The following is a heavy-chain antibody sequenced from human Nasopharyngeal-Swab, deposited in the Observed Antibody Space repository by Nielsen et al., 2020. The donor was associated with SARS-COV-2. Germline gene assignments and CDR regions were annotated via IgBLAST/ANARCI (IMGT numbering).Heavy chain of an antibody. V-gene: IGHV3-23*01. CDR3: AKDRDSGDDSDDYYHYYGMDV. D-gene: IGHD5-12*01. Sequence: GESLKISCAASGFTFRSYAISWVRQAPGKGLEWVSVISGSDYTTYYADSVKGLFTISRDNSKNTVNLQMNSLRVEDTAIYYCAKDRDSGDDSDDYYHYYGMDVWGQGTTVTVSS. CDR1: GFTFRSYA. CDR2: ISGSDYTT. J-gene: IGHJ6*02.